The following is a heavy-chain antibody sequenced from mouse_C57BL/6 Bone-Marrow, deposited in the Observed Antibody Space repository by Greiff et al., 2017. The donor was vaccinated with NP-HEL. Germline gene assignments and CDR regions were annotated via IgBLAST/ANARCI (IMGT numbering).Heavy chain of an antibody. J-gene: IGHJ2*01. Sequence: QVQLQQPGAELVMPGASVKLSCKASGYTFTSYWMHWVKQRPGQGLEWIGEIDPSDSYTNYNQKFKGKSTLTVDKSSSTAYMQLSSLTSEYSAVYYCAKEEGNYYGSSFDYWGQGTTLTVSS. CDR1: GYTFTSYW. D-gene: IGHD1-1*01. CDR2: IDPSDSYT. V-gene: IGHV1-69*01. CDR3: AKEEGNYYGSSFDY.